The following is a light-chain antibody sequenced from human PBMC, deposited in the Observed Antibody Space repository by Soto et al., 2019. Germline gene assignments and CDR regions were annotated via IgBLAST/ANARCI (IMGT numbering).Light chain of an antibody. Sequence: DSVMTQSPVSLPVTPVDAASSSCRSSQSRLHSNGDNYLDWYLHKPGQSPQLLIYLGSNRASGVPGRFSASASGTDFTLTISRVEAEDVGVYYCMGALQSPPTFGQGTKVDIK. CDR3: MGALQSPPT. J-gene: IGKJ1*01. CDR1: QSRLHSNGDNY. CDR2: LGS. V-gene: IGKV2-28*01.